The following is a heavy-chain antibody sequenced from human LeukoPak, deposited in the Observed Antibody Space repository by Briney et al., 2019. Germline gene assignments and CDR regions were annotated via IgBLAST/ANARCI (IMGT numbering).Heavy chain of an antibody. V-gene: IGHV3-30*02. CDR3: AKASSVYELFDS. CDR2: IRYDGSGK. CDR1: GFIFSSYG. D-gene: IGHD5/OR15-5a*01. J-gene: IGHJ4*02. Sequence: GGSLRLSCAASGFIFSSYGMHWVRQAPGKGLEWVAFIRYDGSGKYYADSVKGRFTISRDNSKNTLYLQMNSLRPEDTAVYYCAKASSVYELFDSWGQGTLVTVSS.